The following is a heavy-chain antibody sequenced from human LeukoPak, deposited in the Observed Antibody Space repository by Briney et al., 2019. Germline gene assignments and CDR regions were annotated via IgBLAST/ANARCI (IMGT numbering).Heavy chain of an antibody. V-gene: IGHV4-39*01. D-gene: IGHD2-15*01. Sequence: SETLSLTCTVSGGSISCSSCYWVWLRPPPGEGLEWIGSIYYSGSTYYNPSLKSRVTISVDTSKNQFSLKLSSVTAGDTAVYYCARLDCSGGSCYRSPFDPWGQGTLVTVSS. J-gene: IGHJ5*02. CDR2: IYYSGST. CDR1: GGSISCSSCY. CDR3: ARLDCSGGSCYRSPFDP.